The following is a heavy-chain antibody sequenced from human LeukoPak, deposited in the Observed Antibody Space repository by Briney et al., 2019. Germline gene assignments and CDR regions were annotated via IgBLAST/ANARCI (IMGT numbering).Heavy chain of an antibody. CDR1: GFTISTNY. J-gene: IGHJ4*02. V-gene: IGHV3-53*01. Sequence: PGGSLRLSCAASGFTISTNYMSWVRQAPGKGLEWVSDMYTGGSTYYADSVKGRFTISRDNSKNTLYLQMNSLRAEDTALYYCARAPFYYDSSGYPYFDGWGQGTLVTVSS. D-gene: IGHD3-22*01. CDR2: MYTGGST. CDR3: ARAPFYYDSSGYPYFDG.